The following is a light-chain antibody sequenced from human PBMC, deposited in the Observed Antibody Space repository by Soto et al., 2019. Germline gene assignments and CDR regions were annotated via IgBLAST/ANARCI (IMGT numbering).Light chain of an antibody. CDR3: QQYGSSPQT. J-gene: IGKJ1*01. CDR1: QSVSSSY. V-gene: IGKV3-20*01. Sequence: EIVLTQSPATLSLSPGERATLSCSSSQSVSSSYLAWYQHKPGQAPRLLIYGASSRATGIPERFSGSGSGTDFTLTISRLEPEDFAVYYCQQYGSSPQTFGQGTKVDI. CDR2: GAS.